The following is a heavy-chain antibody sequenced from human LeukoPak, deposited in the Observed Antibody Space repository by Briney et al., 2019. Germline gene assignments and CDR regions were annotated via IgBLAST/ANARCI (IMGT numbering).Heavy chain of an antibody. J-gene: IGHJ4*02. CDR2: ISSSSSTL. D-gene: IGHD4-17*01. CDR1: GLTCSSYS. Sequence: GGSLRLYSAASGLTCSSYSMNWVRQAPGKGLEWVSYISSSSSTLYYADSVTGRFVISIDNAKNSLYLQMNSLRAEDTAVYYCARDDYCDYYFDSWLQGTLVTVSS. V-gene: IGHV3-48*04. CDR3: ARDDYCDYYFDS.